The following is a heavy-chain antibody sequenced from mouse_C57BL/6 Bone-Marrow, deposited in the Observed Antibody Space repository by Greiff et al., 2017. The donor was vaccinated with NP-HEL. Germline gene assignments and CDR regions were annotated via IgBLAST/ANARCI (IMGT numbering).Heavy chain of an antibody. J-gene: IGHJ4*01. CDR1: GYSITSGY. V-gene: IGHV3-8*01. D-gene: IGHD2-2*01. Sequence: VQLKESGPGLAKPSQTLSLTCSVTGYSITSGYWNWIRKFPGNKLEYMGYISYSGSTYYNPSLKSRISITRDTSKNQYYLQLNSVTTGDTATYYCARSPLWLRRNYYAMDYWGQGTSVTVSS. CDR3: ARSPLWLRRNYYAMDY. CDR2: ISYSGST.